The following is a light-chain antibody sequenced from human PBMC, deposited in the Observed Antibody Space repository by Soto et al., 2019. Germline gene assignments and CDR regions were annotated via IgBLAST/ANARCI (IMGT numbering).Light chain of an antibody. CDR2: DAS. CDR3: QQYDNLPIT. CDR1: ESIDNW. Sequence: DIQMTQSPSTLSASVGDTVTITCRASESIDNWLAWYQQKPGKAPKLLIYDASNLETGVPSRFSGSGSGTDFTFTISSLQPEDIATYYCQQYDNLPITFGQGTRLEIK. V-gene: IGKV1-33*01. J-gene: IGKJ5*01.